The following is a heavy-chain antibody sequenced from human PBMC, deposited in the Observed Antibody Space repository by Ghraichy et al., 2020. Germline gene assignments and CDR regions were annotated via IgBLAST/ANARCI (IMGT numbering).Heavy chain of an antibody. J-gene: IGHJ4*02. Sequence: SETLSLTCTVSGGSISSYYWSWIRQPPGKGLEWIGYIYYSGSTNYNPSLKSRVTISVDTSKNQFSLKLSSVTAADTAVYYCARLVPDCGGDCYSENFDYWGQRTLVTVSS. CDR1: GGSISSYY. CDR3: ARLVPDCGGDCYSENFDY. CDR2: IYYSGST. D-gene: IGHD2-21*01. V-gene: IGHV4-59*01.